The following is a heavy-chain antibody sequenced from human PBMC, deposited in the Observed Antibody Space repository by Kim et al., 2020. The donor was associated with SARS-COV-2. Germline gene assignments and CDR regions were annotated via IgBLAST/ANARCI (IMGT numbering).Heavy chain of an antibody. D-gene: IGHD3-22*01. CDR1: GYSFTSYW. V-gene: IGHV5-51*01. J-gene: IGHJ4*02. Sequence: GESLKISCKGSGYSFTSYWIGWVRQMPGKGLEWMGIIYPGDSDTRYSPSFQGQVTISADKSISTAYLQWSSLKASDTAMYYCARAHYYDSSGYYFLGFDYWGQGTLVTVSS. CDR3: ARAHYYDSSGYYFLGFDY. CDR2: IYPGDSDT.